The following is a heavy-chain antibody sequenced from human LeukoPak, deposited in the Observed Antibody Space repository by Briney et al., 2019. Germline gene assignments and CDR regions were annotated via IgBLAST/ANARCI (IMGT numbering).Heavy chain of an antibody. CDR2: ISAYNGNT. D-gene: IGHD6-19*01. Sequence: ASVKVSCKASGGTFSSYGISWVRQAPGQGLEWMGWISAYNGNTNYAQKLQGRVTMTTDTSTSTAYMELRSLRSDDTAVYYCARDSPSYSSGWYDFDYWGQGTLVTVSS. CDR3: ARDSPSYSSGWYDFDY. CDR1: GGTFSSYG. V-gene: IGHV1-18*01. J-gene: IGHJ4*02.